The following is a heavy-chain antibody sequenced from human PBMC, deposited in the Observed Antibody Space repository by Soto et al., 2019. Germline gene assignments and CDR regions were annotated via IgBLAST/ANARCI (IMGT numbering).Heavy chain of an antibody. CDR3: ATTPHFWSGYPHWFGP. Sequence: GGSLRLSCAASGFTFSSYAMSWVRQAPGKGLEWVSAISGSGGSTYYADSVKGRFTISRDNSKNTLYLQMNSLRAEDTAVYYCATTPHFWSGYPHWFGPWGQGTLVTVSS. J-gene: IGHJ5*02. V-gene: IGHV3-23*01. CDR2: ISGSGGST. CDR1: GFTFSSYA. D-gene: IGHD3-3*02.